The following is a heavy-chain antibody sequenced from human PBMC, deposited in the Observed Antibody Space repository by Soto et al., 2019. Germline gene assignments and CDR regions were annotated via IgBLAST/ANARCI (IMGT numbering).Heavy chain of an antibody. CDR3: AKDRDGYNDY. J-gene: IGHJ4*02. Sequence: QVQLVESGGGVVQPGRSLRLSCAASGFTFSSYGMHWVRQAPGKGLEWVAVISYDGGNQNYADSVKGRFTISRDNSKNTLYLQMNSLRAEDTAVYYCAKDRDGYNDYWGQGTLVTVSS. CDR1: GFTFSSYG. D-gene: IGHD5-12*01. CDR2: ISYDGGNQ. V-gene: IGHV3-30*18.